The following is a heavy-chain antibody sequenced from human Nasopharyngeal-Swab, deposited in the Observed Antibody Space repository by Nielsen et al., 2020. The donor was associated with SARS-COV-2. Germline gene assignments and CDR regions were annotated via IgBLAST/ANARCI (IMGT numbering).Heavy chain of an antibody. Sequence: ASVKVSCKASGYTFTSYGISWVRQAPGQGLEWMGWISAYNGNTNYAQKLQGRVTMTTDTSTSTAYMELRSLRSDGTAVYYCARDSRSATDLDYWGQGTLVTVSS. J-gene: IGHJ4*02. V-gene: IGHV1-18*01. CDR2: ISAYNGNT. D-gene: IGHD5-24*01. CDR3: ARDSRSATDLDY. CDR1: GYTFTSYG.